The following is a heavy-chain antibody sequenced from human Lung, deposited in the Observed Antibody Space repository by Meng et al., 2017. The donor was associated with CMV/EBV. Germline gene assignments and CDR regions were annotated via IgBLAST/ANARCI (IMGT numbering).Heavy chain of an antibody. Sequence: SEPLSLXXTAPGGPISSNYWSWIRQPPGKGLEWNGYIYYRVSTNFNPSLKRRVPISVDTSKNQFSLKLSSVTAAATAVYHCARVEYYDFRSGYSYYYYYGMDVWGQGTTVXVSS. D-gene: IGHD3-3*01. V-gene: IGHV4-59*01. CDR1: GGPISSNY. J-gene: IGHJ6*02. CDR3: ARVEYYDFRSGYSYYYYYGMDV. CDR2: IYYRVST.